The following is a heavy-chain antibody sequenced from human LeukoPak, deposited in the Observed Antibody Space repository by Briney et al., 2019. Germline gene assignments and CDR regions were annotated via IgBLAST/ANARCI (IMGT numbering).Heavy chain of an antibody. D-gene: IGHD2-15*01. CDR2: IYYSGST. Sequence: PSETLSLTCTVSGGSISSYYWSWLRQPPGKGLEWIGYIYYSGSTNYNPSLKSRVTISVDTSKNQFSLKLSSVTAADTAVYYCARAKLGYCSGGSCYQWFDPWGQGTLVTVSS. CDR3: ARAKLGYCSGGSCYQWFDP. J-gene: IGHJ5*02. CDR1: GGSISSYY. V-gene: IGHV4-59*01.